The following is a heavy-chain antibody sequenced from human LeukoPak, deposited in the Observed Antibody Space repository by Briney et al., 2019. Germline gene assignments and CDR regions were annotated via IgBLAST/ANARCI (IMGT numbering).Heavy chain of an antibody. V-gene: IGHV1-69*06. CDR2: IIPIFGTA. CDR1: GGTFSSYA. Sequence: GSSVKVSCKASGGTFSSYAISWVRQAPGQGLEWMGGIIPIFGTANYAQKFQGRVTITADKSTSTAYMELSSLRSEDMALYYCARGDGDFIFDYWGQGTLVTVSS. CDR3: ARGDGDFIFDY. J-gene: IGHJ4*02. D-gene: IGHD4-17*01.